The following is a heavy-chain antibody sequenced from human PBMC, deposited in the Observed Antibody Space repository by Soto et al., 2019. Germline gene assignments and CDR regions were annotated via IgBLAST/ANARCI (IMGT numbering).Heavy chain of an antibody. CDR3: TRRGIAAAGTGNWFDP. CDR2: IRSKANSYAT. CDR1: GFTFSGSA. Sequence: EVQLVESGGGLVQPGGSLKLSCAASGFTFSGSAMHWVRQASGKGREWVGRIRSKANSYATAYAASVKGRFTISRDDSKNTAYLQMNSLKTEDTAVYYCTRRGIAAAGTGNWFDPWGQGTLVTVSS. J-gene: IGHJ5*02. D-gene: IGHD6-13*01. V-gene: IGHV3-73*02.